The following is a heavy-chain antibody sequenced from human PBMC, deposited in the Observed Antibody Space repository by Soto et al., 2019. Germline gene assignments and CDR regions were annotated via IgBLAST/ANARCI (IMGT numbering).Heavy chain of an antibody. Sequence: GGSLRLSCAASGFTFSSYSMNWVRQAPGKGLEWVSSISSSSSYIYYADSVKGRFTISRDNAKNSLYLQMNSLRAEDTAVYYCARDLGSSSPGTDYWYFDLWGRGTLVTVSS. CDR2: ISSSSSYI. D-gene: IGHD6-6*01. CDR1: GFTFSSYS. V-gene: IGHV3-21*01. CDR3: ARDLGSSSPGTDYWYFDL. J-gene: IGHJ2*01.